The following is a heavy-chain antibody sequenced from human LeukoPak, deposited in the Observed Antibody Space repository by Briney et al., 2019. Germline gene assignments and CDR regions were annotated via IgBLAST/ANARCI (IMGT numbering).Heavy chain of an antibody. J-gene: IGHJ4*02. Sequence: SETLSLTCTVSGGSISSYHWSWIRQPAGKGLEWIGRIYTSGSTNYNPSLKSRVTMSVDTSKNQFSLKLSSVTAADTAVYYCARDIVVERNSYYFDYWGQGTLVTVSS. D-gene: IGHD2-2*01. CDR2: IYTSGST. V-gene: IGHV4-4*07. CDR1: GGSISSYH. CDR3: ARDIVVERNSYYFDY.